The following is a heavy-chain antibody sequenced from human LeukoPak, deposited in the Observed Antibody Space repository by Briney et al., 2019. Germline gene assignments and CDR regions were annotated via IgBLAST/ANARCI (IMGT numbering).Heavy chain of an antibody. V-gene: IGHV4-39*07. Sequence: SETLSLTCTVSGGSISSSSYYWGWIRQPPGKRLEWIGSIYYSGSTYYNPSLKSRVTISVDTSKNQFSLKLSSVTAADTAVYYCARSPPKCRGGDCRYGGYHMDVWGRGTTVTISS. CDR2: IYYSGST. CDR1: GGSISSSSYY. J-gene: IGHJ6*03. D-gene: IGHD2-21*02. CDR3: ARSPPKCRGGDCRYGGYHMDV.